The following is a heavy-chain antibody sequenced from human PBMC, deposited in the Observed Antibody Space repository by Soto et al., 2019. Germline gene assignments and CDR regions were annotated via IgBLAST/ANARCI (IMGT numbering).Heavy chain of an antibody. CDR2: MNPNNGNA. CDR3: ARRKERSGPYYLDL. J-gene: IGHJ4*02. D-gene: IGHD6-25*01. CDR1: GFTFITYD. Sequence: GASVKVSCKASGFTFITYDFSWVRQAAGQGLEWMGWMNPNNGNAGFAQKFRGRINMTRNTPISTAYLELSSLRSDDSAVYFCARRKERSGPYYLDLWGQGTQVTVSS. V-gene: IGHV1-8*01.